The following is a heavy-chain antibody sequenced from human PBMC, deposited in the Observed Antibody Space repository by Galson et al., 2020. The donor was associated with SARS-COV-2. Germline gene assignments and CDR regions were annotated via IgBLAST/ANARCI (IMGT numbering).Heavy chain of an antibody. Sequence: SETLSLTCAVSGYSISSGYYWGWIRQPPGKGLEWIGSIYHSGSTYYNPSLKSRVTISVDTSKNQFSLKLSSVTAADTAVYYCARAYYDILTQSGRWFDPWGQGTLVTVSS. CDR2: IYHSGST. CDR1: GYSISSGYY. V-gene: IGHV4-38-2*01. J-gene: IGHJ5*02. D-gene: IGHD3-9*01. CDR3: ARAYYDILTQSGRWFDP.